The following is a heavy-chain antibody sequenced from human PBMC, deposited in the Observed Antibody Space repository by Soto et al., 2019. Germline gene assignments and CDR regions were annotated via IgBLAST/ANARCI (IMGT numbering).Heavy chain of an antibody. CDR1: EFTFKTYS. CDR2: ITGSSRTI. Sequence: PGGSLRLSCTASEFTFKTYSMNWVRQAPGKGLEWLSYITGSSRTIYYAGSVKGRFTISRDNAKNSLYLQMNSLRAEDTAVYYCARDLIWWLRSDQVYFDYWGQGTLVTVSS. D-gene: IGHD5-12*01. CDR3: ARDLIWWLRSDQVYFDY. V-gene: IGHV3-48*01. J-gene: IGHJ4*02.